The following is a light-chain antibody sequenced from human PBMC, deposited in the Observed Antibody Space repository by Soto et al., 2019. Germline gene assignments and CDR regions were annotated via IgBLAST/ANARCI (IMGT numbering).Light chain of an antibody. J-gene: IGKJ1*01. CDR1: QSVSNNY. CDR2: QTS. V-gene: IGKV3D-20*02. CDR3: QQSYSTPRT. Sequence: IVLTQSPGTLSLSPGERATLSCRASQSVSNNYLAWYQHRPGQAPRLLIYQTSLRAAGIPARFSASGSGTDFTLTISSLQPEDFATYYCQQSYSTPRTFGQGTKVDIK.